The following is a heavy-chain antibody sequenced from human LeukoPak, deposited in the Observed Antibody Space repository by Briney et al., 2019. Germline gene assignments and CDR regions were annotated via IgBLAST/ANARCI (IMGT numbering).Heavy chain of an antibody. V-gene: IGHV1-46*03. CDR2: INPSGGST. D-gene: IGHD2-2*01. Sequence: ASVKVSCKASGYTFTSYYMHWVRQAPGQGLEWMGTINPSGGSTSYAQKFQGRVTMTRDTSTSTVYMELSSLRSEDTAVYYCARSLTYCSSTCCHTRGSGYEFYYYSMDVWGKGTTVTVSS. CDR1: GYTFTSYY. J-gene: IGHJ6*03. CDR3: ARSLTYCSSTCCHTRGSGYEFYYYSMDV.